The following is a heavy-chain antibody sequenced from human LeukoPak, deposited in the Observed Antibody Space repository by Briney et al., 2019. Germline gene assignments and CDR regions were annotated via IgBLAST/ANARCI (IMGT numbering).Heavy chain of an antibody. V-gene: IGHV1-69*05. CDR1: GGTFSSYA. Sequence: GASVKVSCKASGGTFSSYAISWVRQAPGQGLEWMGRIIPIFGTANYAQKFQGRVTITTDESTSTAYMELSSLRSEDTAVYYCARELDTAMVRLLDYWGQGTLVTVSS. CDR3: ARELDTAMVRLLDY. CDR2: IIPIFGTA. J-gene: IGHJ4*02. D-gene: IGHD5-18*01.